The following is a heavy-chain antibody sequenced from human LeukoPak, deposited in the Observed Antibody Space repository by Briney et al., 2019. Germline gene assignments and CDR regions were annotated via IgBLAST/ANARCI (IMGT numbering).Heavy chain of an antibody. D-gene: IGHD6-13*01. V-gene: IGHV3-23*01. J-gene: IGHJ4*02. CDR3: ARNDRYSSSPRYYVDY. CDR2: ISGGGGST. Sequence: GGSLRLSCAASGFTFSNYAMSWVRHAAWRGLAGVSTISGGGGSTYFPDSVKGRFTISRDNSKNTLHLQMNSLRAEDTALYYCARNDRYSSSPRYYVDYWGQGILVTVSS. CDR1: GFTFSNYA.